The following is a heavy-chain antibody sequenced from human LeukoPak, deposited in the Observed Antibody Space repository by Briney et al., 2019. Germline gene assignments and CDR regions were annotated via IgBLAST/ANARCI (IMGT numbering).Heavy chain of an antibody. CDR1: GDSISSGGYS. V-gene: IGHV4-30-2*01. CDR3: ARAGSGGTQLDY. J-gene: IGHJ4*02. CDR2: IYHSGST. Sequence: SQTLSLTCAVSGDSISSGGYSWSWIRQPPGTGLEWIGYIYHSGSTYYNPSLKSRVTISVDRSKNQFSLNLSSVTAADTAVYYCARAGSGGTQLDYWGQGTLVTVSS. D-gene: IGHD2-15*01.